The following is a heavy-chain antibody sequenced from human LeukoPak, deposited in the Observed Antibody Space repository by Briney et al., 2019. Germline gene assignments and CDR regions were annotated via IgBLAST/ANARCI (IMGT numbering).Heavy chain of an antibody. V-gene: IGHV4-59*08. CDR3: ARRQADSSGYWSHDY. D-gene: IGHD3-22*01. Sequence: PSETLSLTCTVSGGSISSYYWSWIRQPPGKGLEWIGYIYYSGSTNYNPSLKSRVTISVDTSKNQFSLKLSSVTAADTAVYYCARRQADSSGYWSHDYWGQGTLVTVSS. CDR1: GGSISSYY. J-gene: IGHJ4*02. CDR2: IYYSGST.